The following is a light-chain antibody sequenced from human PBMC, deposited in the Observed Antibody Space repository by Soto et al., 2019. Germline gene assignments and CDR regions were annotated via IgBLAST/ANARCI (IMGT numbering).Light chain of an antibody. J-gene: IGKJ1*01. CDR3: QQYADWPKT. Sequence: EIVMTQSPDTLSVSPGERATLSCRASQSVSDRVVWYQQKSGQASSLLIYAASTRAAGVPARFSGSGSGTEFTLTISSLQSEDFAVYFCQQYADWPKTFGQGTKVE. CDR2: AAS. CDR1: QSVSDR. V-gene: IGKV3-15*01.